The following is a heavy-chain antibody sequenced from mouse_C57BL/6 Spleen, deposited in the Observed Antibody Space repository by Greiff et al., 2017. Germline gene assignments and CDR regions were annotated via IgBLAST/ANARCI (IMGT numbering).Heavy chain of an antibody. CDR1: GYSITSGYF. CDR2: ISYDGSN. V-gene: IGHV3-6*01. Sequence: EVKLQESGPGLVKPSQSLSLTCSVTGYSITSGYFWNWLRQFPGNQLVWMGYISYDGSNNYNPTLKNRSSITRDTSKNQFFLKWDSVTTEDTATYYCARDSSGYWYFDVWGTGTTVTVSS. CDR3: ARDSSGYWYFDV. D-gene: IGHD3-2*02. J-gene: IGHJ1*03.